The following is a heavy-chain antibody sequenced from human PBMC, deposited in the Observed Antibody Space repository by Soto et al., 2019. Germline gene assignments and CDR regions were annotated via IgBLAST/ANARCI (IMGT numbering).Heavy chain of an antibody. J-gene: IGHJ6*02. CDR1: GGSFSGYY. Sequence: QVQLQQWGAGLLKPSETLSLTCAVYGGSFSGYYWSWIRQPPGKGLEWIGEINHSGSTNYNPSLKSRVTXXXXXXXXXXXXXXXXXXXXXXXXXXXARPNNSGYPNRPHGWGMDVWGQGTTVTVSS. CDR2: INHSGST. CDR3: ARPNNSGYPNRPHGWGMDV. D-gene: IGHD5-12*01. V-gene: IGHV4-34*01.